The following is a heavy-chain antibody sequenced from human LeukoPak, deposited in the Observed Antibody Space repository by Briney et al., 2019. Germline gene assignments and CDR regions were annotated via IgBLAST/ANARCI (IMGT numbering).Heavy chain of an antibody. D-gene: IGHD5-18*01. V-gene: IGHV1-2*02. CDR2: INPNSGGT. J-gene: IGHJ4*02. CDR1: GYTFTGYY. CDR3: ARVDTAMATVPDY. Sequence: ASVKVSCKASGYTFTGYYMHWVRQAPGQGLEWMGWINPNSGGTNYAQKFQGRVTMTRDTSTSTAYMELSRLRSDDTAVYYCARVDTAMATVPDYWGQGTLVTVSS.